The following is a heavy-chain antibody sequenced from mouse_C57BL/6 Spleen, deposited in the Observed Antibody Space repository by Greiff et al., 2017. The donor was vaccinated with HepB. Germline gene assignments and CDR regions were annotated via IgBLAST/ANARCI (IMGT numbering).Heavy chain of an antibody. Sequence: VQLQQSGAELVMPGASVKLSCKASGYTFTSYWMHWVKQRPGQGLEWIGEIDPSDSYTNYNQKFKGKSTLTVDKSSGTAYMQLSSLTSEDSAVYYCARSTGNWYFDVWGTRTTVTVSS. CDR2: IDPSDSYT. D-gene: IGHD4-1*02. CDR3: ARSTGNWYFDV. CDR1: GYTFTSYW. V-gene: IGHV1-69*01. J-gene: IGHJ1*03.